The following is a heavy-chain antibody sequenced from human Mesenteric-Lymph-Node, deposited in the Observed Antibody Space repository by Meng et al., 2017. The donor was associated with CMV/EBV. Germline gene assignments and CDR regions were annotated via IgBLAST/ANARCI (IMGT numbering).Heavy chain of an antibody. CDR2: IKWDGIFT. V-gene: IGHV3-74*03. D-gene: IGHD6-6*01. Sequence: GGSLRLSCTASGFSLSTYWMHWVRQAPGEGLLWVSHIKWDGIFTTYTDSVKGRFTISRDNAKNSLYLQMTSLGVEDTAMYYCARVGARYYFEYWGQGTLVTVSS. CDR3: ARVGARYYFEY. CDR1: GFSLSTYW. J-gene: IGHJ4*02.